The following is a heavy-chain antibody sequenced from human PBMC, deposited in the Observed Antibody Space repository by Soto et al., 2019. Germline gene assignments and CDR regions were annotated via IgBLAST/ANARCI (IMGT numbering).Heavy chain of an antibody. J-gene: IGHJ5*02. CDR1: GGSISSYY. Sequence: SETLSLTCTVSGGSISSYYWSWIRQSPGKGLEWIGYIYYSGSTNYNPSLKSRVTISVDTSKNQFSLKLSSVTAADTAVYYCARQGITTTYYDILTGYSGHNWFDPWGQGTLVTVSS. CDR3: ARQGITTTYYDILTGYSGHNWFDP. CDR2: IYYSGST. V-gene: IGHV4-59*08. D-gene: IGHD3-9*01.